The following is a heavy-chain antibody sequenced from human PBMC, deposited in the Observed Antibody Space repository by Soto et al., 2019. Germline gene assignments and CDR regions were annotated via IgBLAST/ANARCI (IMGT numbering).Heavy chain of an antibody. J-gene: IGHJ4*02. Sequence: SETLSLTCTVSGYSINSGYYWGWVRQSPGKGLEWIGTIYHSGTTYYNPSLKSRVTISVDTSKNQFSLKLNSVTAADTAVYYCATLTHPFDYWGQGTLVTVSS. D-gene: IGHD3-9*01. V-gene: IGHV4-38-2*02. CDR1: GYSINSGYY. CDR3: ATLTHPFDY. CDR2: IYHSGTT.